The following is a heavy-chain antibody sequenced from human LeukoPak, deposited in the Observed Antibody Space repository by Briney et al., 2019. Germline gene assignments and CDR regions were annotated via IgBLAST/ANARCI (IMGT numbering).Heavy chain of an antibody. CDR1: EFTFSSYS. J-gene: IGHJ4*02. CDR3: ARGSGWLYFDY. D-gene: IGHD6-19*01. V-gene: IGHV3-48*01. Sequence: GGSLRLSCAASEFTFSSYSMNWVRQAPGKGLEWVSFITSSSSTIYYADSVKGRFTFSRDSSKNSLYLQMNSLRAEDTAVYYCARGSGWLYFDYWGQGTLVTVSS. CDR2: ITSSSSTI.